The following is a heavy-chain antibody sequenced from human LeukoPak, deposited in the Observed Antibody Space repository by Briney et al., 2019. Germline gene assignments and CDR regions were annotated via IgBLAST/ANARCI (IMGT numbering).Heavy chain of an antibody. Sequence: GASVKVSCKVSGYTLTELSMRWVRQAPGKGLEWMGGFDHENGDTIYAQKFQGRVTTTEDTSTDTAYMELSSLKSDDTAVYFCASDGVGSGLLDYWGQGTLVTVSS. CDR1: GYTLTELS. J-gene: IGHJ4*02. CDR3: ASDGVGSGLLDY. CDR2: FDHENGDT. D-gene: IGHD6-19*01. V-gene: IGHV1-24*01.